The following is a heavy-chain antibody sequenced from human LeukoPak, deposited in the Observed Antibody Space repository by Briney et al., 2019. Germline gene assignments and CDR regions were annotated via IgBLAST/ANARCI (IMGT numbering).Heavy chain of an antibody. CDR2: IRYDGSNK. V-gene: IGHV3-30*02. CDR3: AKPEGGYAFNY. Sequence: GGSLRLSCAASGFTFSTSDMQWVRQAPGKGLEGVAFIRYDGSNKYYTASVKGRFTISRDNSKNTLYLQMNTLRAEDAAVYYCAKPEGGYAFNYWGQGTLVTVSS. CDR1: GFTFSTSD. D-gene: IGHD2-8*01. J-gene: IGHJ4*02.